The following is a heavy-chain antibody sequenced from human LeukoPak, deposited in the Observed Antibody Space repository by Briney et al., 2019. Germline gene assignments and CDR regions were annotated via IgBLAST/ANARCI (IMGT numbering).Heavy chain of an antibody. CDR2: INWNGGST. CDR3: ARVSDISVAAYFDY. CDR1: GFTFSSYV. V-gene: IGHV3-20*04. D-gene: IGHD6-19*01. Sequence: PGGSLRLSCAASGFTFSSYVMHWVRQAPGKGLEWVSTINWNGGSTGYADSVKGRFTISRDNAKNSLYLQMNSLRAEDTALYYCARVSDISVAAYFDYWGQGTLVTVSS. J-gene: IGHJ4*02.